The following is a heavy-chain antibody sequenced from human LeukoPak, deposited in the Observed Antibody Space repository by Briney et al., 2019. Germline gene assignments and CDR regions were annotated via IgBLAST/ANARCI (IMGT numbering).Heavy chain of an antibody. D-gene: IGHD3-10*01. Sequence: GESLKISCKGSGYSFTSYWIGWVRQMPGKGLEWMGIIDPGDSDTRYSPSFQGQVTISADKSISTAYLQWSSLKASDTAMYYCARHRRITMVRGVHNWFDPWGQGTLVTVSS. V-gene: IGHV5-51*01. CDR1: GYSFTSYW. CDR3: ARHRRITMVRGVHNWFDP. J-gene: IGHJ5*02. CDR2: IDPGDSDT.